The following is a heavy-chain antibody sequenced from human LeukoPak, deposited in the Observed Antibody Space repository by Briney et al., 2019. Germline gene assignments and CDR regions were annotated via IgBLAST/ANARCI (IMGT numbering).Heavy chain of an antibody. CDR2: IYYSGLT. CDR1: GGSISTYY. J-gene: IGHJ4*02. Sequence: PSETLSLTCTVSGGSISTYYWSWIRQPPGKGLEWIGNIYYSGLTKYNPSLKSRVTISVDTSKNQFSLKLSSVTAADTAVYYCAREWGYSYGYWGQGTLVTVSS. D-gene: IGHD5-18*01. CDR3: AREWGYSYGY. V-gene: IGHV4-59*12.